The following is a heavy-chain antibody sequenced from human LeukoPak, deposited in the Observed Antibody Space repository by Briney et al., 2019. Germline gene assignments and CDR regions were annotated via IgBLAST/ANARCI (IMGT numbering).Heavy chain of an antibody. D-gene: IGHD4-17*01. CDR1: GFTFSSYA. CDR2: MNGSGGST. Sequence: PGGSLRLSCAASGFTFSSYAMSWVRQAPGKGLEWVSSMNGSGGSTYYADSVKGRFTISRDDSKNTLYLQMNSLRAEDTAVYYCARVRYGELDVWGQGTTVTVSS. V-gene: IGHV3-23*01. CDR3: ARVRYGELDV. J-gene: IGHJ6*02.